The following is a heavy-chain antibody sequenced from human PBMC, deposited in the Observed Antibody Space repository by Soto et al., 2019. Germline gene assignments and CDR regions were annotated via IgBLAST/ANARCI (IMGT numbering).Heavy chain of an antibody. D-gene: IGHD2-21*02. V-gene: IGHV1-69*01. CDR1: EGTFSSYA. J-gene: IGHJ6*02. CDR3: ARDAYCGGDCYPPSYYYGMDV. CDR2: IIPIFGTA. Sequence: QVQLVQSGAEVKKPGSSVKVSCKASEGTFSSYAISWVRQAPGQGLEWMGGIIPIFGTANYAQKFQGRVTITADESTSTAYMELSSLRSEDTAVYYCARDAYCGGDCYPPSYYYGMDVWGQGTTVTVSS.